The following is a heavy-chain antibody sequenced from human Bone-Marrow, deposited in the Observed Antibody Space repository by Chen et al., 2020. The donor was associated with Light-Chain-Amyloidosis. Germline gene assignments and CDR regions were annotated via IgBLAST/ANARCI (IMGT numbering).Heavy chain of an antibody. CDR3: ARYEPHFSDSIISGYTA. D-gene: IGHD5-12*01. V-gene: IGHV4-34*01. Sequence: QVELQQWGAGLLKPSETLPLTCGIHNGAFGDDYWTWIRQPPGKGLQWIAGINSSGSANYNSSLKSRTPISIDQSKNPFPLRIISVTAADTAVYYCARYEPHFSDSIISGYTAWGQGTSVTVSS. CDR2: INSSGSA. J-gene: IGHJ5*02. CDR1: NGAFGDDY.